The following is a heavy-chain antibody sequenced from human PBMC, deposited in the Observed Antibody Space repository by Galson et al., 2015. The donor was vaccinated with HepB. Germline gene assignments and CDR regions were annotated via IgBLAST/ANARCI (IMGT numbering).Heavy chain of an antibody. CDR3: ARDLYYGSGSYQGVFDY. Sequence: SLRLSCAASGFTFSSYAMHWVRQAPGKGLEWVAVISYDGSNKYYADSVKGRFTISRDNSKNTLYLQMNSLRAEDTAVYYCARDLYYGSGSYQGVFDYWGQGTLVTVSS. D-gene: IGHD3-10*01. V-gene: IGHV3-30*04. CDR2: ISYDGSNK. CDR1: GFTFSSYA. J-gene: IGHJ4*02.